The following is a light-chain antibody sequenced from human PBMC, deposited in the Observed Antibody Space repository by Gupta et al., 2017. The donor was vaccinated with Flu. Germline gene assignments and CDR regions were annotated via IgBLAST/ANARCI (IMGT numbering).Light chain of an antibody. CDR3: QEYNSARFT. J-gene: IGKJ3*01. Sequence: DLQMTPTLSSLSGSVGDRVTITCRTSQAISNFLAWYQQKPGIPPKLLIYGASTLQSGVPSRFSGSGSGTDFTFTINSLQPEDVAIYYCQEYNSARFTFGPGTKVHVK. CDR1: QAISNF. V-gene: IGKV1-27*01. CDR2: GAS.